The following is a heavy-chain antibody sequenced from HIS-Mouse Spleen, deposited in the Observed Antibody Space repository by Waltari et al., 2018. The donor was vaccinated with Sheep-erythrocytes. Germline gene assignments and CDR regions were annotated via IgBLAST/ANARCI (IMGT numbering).Heavy chain of an antibody. CDR1: GFTFSSYA. CDR3: AKDGQSSGSYYY. J-gene: IGHJ4*02. D-gene: IGHD1-26*01. Sequence: EVQLLESGGGLVQPGGSLRLSCAASGFTFSSYAMSCVREAPGKGLEGVSDIGGSGGSRYYADSVKGRFTISRDNSKNTLYLQMNSLRAEDTAVYYCAKDGQSSGSYYYWGQGTLVTVSS. CDR2: IGGSGGSR. V-gene: IGHV3-23*01.